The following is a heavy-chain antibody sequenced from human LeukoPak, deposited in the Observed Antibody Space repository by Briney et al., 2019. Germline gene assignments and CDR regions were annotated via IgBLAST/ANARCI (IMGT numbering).Heavy chain of an antibody. Sequence: GGSLRLSCAASGFTFSNAWMSWVRQAPGEGLEWVGRIKSKTDGGTTDYAAPVKGRFTISRDDSKNTLYLQMNSLKTEDTAVYYCTKLNSDYGAFPWGQGTLVTVSS. CDR3: TKLNSDYGAFP. CDR1: GFTFSNAW. D-gene: IGHD4-17*01. CDR2: IKSKTDGGTT. J-gene: IGHJ5*02. V-gene: IGHV3-15*01.